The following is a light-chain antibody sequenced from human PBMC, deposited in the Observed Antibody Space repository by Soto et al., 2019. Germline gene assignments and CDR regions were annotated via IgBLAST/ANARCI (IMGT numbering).Light chain of an antibody. J-gene: IGLJ1*01. Sequence: QSVLTQPPSASGSPGQSVTISCTGTYDDIGAYNYVSWYQQRPGEAPKLIIFEVTKRPSGVPDRIFASKSGHTASLTVSGLQTDDKADYFCSSFKGTNDVVFGTGTKVTVL. CDR3: SSFKGTNDVV. CDR2: EVT. CDR1: YDDIGAYNY. V-gene: IGLV2-8*01.